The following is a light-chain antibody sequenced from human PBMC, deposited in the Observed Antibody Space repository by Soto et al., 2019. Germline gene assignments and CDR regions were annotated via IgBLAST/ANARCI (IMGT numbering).Light chain of an antibody. CDR3: QQYENLPT. CDR2: SAS. Sequence: DTVLTQSPGTLSLTSGERATLSCRASQSISGTYLAWYQQKPGQSPRLLIYSASTRAPGIPDRFSGSGSGTDFTLTISRLEPEDFATYYCQQYENLPTFGQGTRLEIK. V-gene: IGKV3-20*01. J-gene: IGKJ5*01. CDR1: QSISGTY.